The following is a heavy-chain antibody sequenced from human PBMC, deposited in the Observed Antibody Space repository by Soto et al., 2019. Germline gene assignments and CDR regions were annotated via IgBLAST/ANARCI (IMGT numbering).Heavy chain of an antibody. V-gene: IGHV3-23*01. D-gene: IGHD6-19*01. J-gene: IGHJ4*02. CDR1: GFTFSSCT. CDR2: VRRSGA. Sequence: EVQLLESGGGLVQPGGSLRLSCVTSGFTFSSCTMNWVRQAPGQGLEWVSSVRRSGAYYADSVKGRFTISRDNSRSTLYLQMDSLRAEDTAVYYCAKVLTDENGWYHFDSWGQGTLVTVSS. CDR3: AKVLTDENGWYHFDS.